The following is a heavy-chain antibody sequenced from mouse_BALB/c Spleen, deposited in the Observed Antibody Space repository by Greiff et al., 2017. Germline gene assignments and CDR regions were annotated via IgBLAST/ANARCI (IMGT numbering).Heavy chain of an antibody. CDR2: ISYDGSN. Sequence: DVQLQESGPGLVKPSQSLSLTCSVTGYSITSGYYWNWIRQFPGNKLEWMGYISYDGSNNYNPSLKNRISITRDTSKNQFFLKLNSVTTENTATYYCARDDRYGDYAMDYWGQGTSVTVSS. V-gene: IGHV3-6*02. CDR1: GYSITSGYY. J-gene: IGHJ4*01. D-gene: IGHD2-14*01. CDR3: ARDDRYGDYAMDY.